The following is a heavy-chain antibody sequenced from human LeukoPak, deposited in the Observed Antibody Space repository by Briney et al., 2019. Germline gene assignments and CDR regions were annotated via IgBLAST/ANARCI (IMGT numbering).Heavy chain of an antibody. CDR2: IYYSGST. Sequence: SETLSLTCTVSGGSISSSSYYWGWIRQPPGKGLEWIGSIYYSGSTYYNPSLKSRVTISVDTSKNQFPLKLSSVTAADTAVYYCARGTYDILTGYYRRRGLYYFDYWGQGTLVTVSS. CDR1: GGSISSSSYY. CDR3: ARGTYDILTGYYRRRGLYYFDY. V-gene: IGHV4-39*06. J-gene: IGHJ4*02. D-gene: IGHD3-9*01.